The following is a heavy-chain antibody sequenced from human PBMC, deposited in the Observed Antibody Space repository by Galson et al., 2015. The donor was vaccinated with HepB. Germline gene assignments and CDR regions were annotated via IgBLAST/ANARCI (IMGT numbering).Heavy chain of an antibody. CDR3: ARQMAHDAFDI. CDR2: ISYDESNK. Sequence: SLRLSCAASGFTFGSYAMHWVRQAPGKGLEWVAVISYDESNKYYADSVKGRFTISRDNSKNTLYLQMNSLRAEDTAVYYCARQMAHDAFDIWGQGTMVTVSS. J-gene: IGHJ3*02. CDR1: GFTFGSYA. D-gene: IGHD5-24*01. V-gene: IGHV3-30*04.